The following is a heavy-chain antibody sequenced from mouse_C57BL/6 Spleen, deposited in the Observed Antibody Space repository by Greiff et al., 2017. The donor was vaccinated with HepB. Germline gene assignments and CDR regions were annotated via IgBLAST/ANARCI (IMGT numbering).Heavy chain of an antibody. Sequence: QVQLQQSGAELVRPGASVTLSCKASGYKFTDYEMHWVKQTPVHGLEWIGAIDPETGGTAYNQKFKGKAILTADKSSSTAYMELRSLTSEDSAVYYCIKRGGYDYDGAWFAYWGQGTLVTVSA. CDR1: GYKFTDYE. CDR3: IKRGGYDYDGAWFAY. D-gene: IGHD2-4*01. CDR2: IDPETGGT. J-gene: IGHJ3*01. V-gene: IGHV1-15*01.